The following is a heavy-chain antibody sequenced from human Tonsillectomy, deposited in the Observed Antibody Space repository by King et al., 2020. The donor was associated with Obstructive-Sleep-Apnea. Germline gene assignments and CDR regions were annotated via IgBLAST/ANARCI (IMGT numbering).Heavy chain of an antibody. CDR3: AKDFNVNDAFDV. Sequence: VQLVESGGGVVQPGRSLRLSCAASGFTFSDYGMHWVRQAPGKGLEWVAVISYNGRNTYFADSVKGRFTISRDNSKDTLYLQMNSLRTEDTALYYCAKDFNVNDAFDVWGQGTFVTVSS. CDR1: GFTFSDYG. CDR2: ISYNGRNT. J-gene: IGHJ3*01. V-gene: IGHV3-30*18.